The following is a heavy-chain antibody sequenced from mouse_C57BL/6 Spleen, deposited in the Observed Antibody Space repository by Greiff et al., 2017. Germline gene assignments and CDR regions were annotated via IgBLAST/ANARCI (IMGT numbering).Heavy chain of an antibody. J-gene: IGHJ2*01. Sequence: EVQLQESGPGLVKPSQSLSLTCSVTGYSITSGYYWNWIRQFPGNKLEWMGYISYDGSNNYNPSLKNRISITRDTSKNQFFLKLNSVTTEDTATYYCARCPYYYGSDYWGQGTTLTVSS. V-gene: IGHV3-6*01. CDR3: ARCPYYYGSDY. CDR1: GYSITSGYY. CDR2: ISYDGSN. D-gene: IGHD1-1*01.